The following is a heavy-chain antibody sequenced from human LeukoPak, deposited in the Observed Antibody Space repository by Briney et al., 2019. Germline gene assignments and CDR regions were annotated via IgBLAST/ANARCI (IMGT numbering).Heavy chain of an antibody. J-gene: IGHJ4*02. Sequence: AGGSLRLSCAASGFTFSNAWMSWVRQAPGKGLEWVGRIKSKTDGGTTDYAAPVKGRFTISRDDSKNTLYLQMNSLKTEDTAVYYCTTAIYCSSTSCLDYWGQGTLVTVSS. V-gene: IGHV3-15*01. CDR2: IKSKTDGGTT. D-gene: IGHD2-2*01. CDR3: TTAIYCSSTSCLDY. CDR1: GFTFSNAW.